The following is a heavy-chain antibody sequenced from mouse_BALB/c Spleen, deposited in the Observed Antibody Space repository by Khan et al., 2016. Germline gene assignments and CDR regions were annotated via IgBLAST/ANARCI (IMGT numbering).Heavy chain of an antibody. V-gene: IGHV1-4*02. D-gene: IGHD2-3*01. J-gene: IGHJ4*01. CDR3: ARSRDGYYRAMDY. CDR2: INPSTGYT. Sequence: QVQLKQSGAELAKPGASVKMSCKASGYTFTSYWMHWVKQRPGQGLEWIGYINPSTGYTEYNQTFKDKTTLTADKSSNTVYMQLSSLTSEDSAVYYCARSRDGYYRAMDYWGQGTSVTVSS. CDR1: GYTFTSYW.